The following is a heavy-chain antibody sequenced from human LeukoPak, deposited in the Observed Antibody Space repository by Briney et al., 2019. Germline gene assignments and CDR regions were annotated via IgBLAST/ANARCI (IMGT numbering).Heavy chain of an antibody. CDR2: IYYSGST. Sequence: SETLSLTCTVSGGSVSSGSYYWSWIRQPPGKGLEWIGYIYYSGSTNYNPSLKSRVTISVDTSKNQFSPKLSSVTAADTAVYYCARDRVGATSNFDYWGQGTLVTVSS. V-gene: IGHV4-61*01. CDR1: GGSVSSGSYY. D-gene: IGHD1-26*01. CDR3: ARDRVGATSNFDY. J-gene: IGHJ4*02.